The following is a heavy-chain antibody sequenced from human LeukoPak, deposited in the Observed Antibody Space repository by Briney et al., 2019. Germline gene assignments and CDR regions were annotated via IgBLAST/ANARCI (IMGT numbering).Heavy chain of an antibody. CDR1: GGSISSYY. D-gene: IGHD2-15*01. CDR2: IYYSGST. CDR3: ARHIVVVVFGYFDY. V-gene: IGHV4-59*08. J-gene: IGHJ4*02. Sequence: SETLSLTCTVSGGSISSYYWSWIRQPPGKGLEWIGYIYYSGSTDYNPSLKSRVTISVDTSKNQFSLKLSSVTAADTAVYYCARHIVVVVFGYFDYWGQGTLVTVSS.